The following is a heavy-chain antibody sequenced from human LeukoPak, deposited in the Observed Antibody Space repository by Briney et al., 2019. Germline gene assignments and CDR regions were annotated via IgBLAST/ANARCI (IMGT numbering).Heavy chain of an antibody. CDR2: INAGYGNT. CDR1: GYTFTSNA. J-gene: IGHJ4*02. D-gene: IGHD6-19*01. CDR3: ASTIAVAGKYSFDY. V-gene: IGHV1-3*01. Sequence: ASVKVSCKASGYTFTSNAMHWVRQAPGQRLEWMGWINAGYGNTKYSQKFQGRATITRDTSASTAYMELSSLRSEDTAVYYCASTIAVAGKYSFDYWGQGTLVTVSS.